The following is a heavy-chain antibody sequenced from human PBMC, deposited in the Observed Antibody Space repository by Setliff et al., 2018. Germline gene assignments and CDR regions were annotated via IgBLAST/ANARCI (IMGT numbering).Heavy chain of an antibody. J-gene: IGHJ4*02. CDR1: GYTFTSYG. Sequence: EASVKVSCKASGYTFTSYGISWVRQAPGQGLEWMGWISAYNGNTNYAQKLQGRVTMTTDTSTSTAYMELRSLRSDDTAVYYCARDLVGYCSGGSCYDWDYWGQGTLVTVSS. V-gene: IGHV1-18*01. CDR3: ARDLVGYCSGGSCYDWDY. D-gene: IGHD2-15*01. CDR2: ISAYNGNT.